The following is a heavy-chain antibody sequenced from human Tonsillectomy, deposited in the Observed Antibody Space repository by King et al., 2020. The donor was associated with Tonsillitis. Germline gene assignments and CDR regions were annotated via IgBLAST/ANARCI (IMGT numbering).Heavy chain of an antibody. D-gene: IGHD2-8*01. V-gene: IGHV1-2*02. CDR2: INPNSGGT. CDR3: ARGPWVYDGSSVVF. CDR1: EYTFIDYY. J-gene: IGHJ4*02. Sequence: HVQLVESGAEVKKPGASVKVSCKASEYTFIDYYMHWVRQAPGQGLEWMGWINPNSGGTNYAQKFQGRVTMTRDTSISTAYMELSRLRSDDTAVYYCARGPWVYDGSSVVFWGQGTLVTVSS.